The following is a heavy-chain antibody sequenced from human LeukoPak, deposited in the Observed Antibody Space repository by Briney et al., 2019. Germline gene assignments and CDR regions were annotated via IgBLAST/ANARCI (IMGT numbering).Heavy chain of an antibody. V-gene: IGHV3-72*01. CDR1: VFTFSDHY. Sequence: GGSLRLSCAASVFTFSDHYMDWVRQAPGKGLEWVGRTRNKANSYTTEYAASVKGRFTISRDDSKNSLYLQMNSLKTEDTAVYYCAREVLGYDSSGYYYIGYYFDYWGQGTLVTVSS. D-gene: IGHD3-22*01. CDR2: TRNKANSYTT. CDR3: AREVLGYDSSGYYYIGYYFDY. J-gene: IGHJ4*02.